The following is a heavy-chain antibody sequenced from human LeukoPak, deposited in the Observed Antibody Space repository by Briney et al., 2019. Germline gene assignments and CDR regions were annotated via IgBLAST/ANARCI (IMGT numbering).Heavy chain of an antibody. D-gene: IGHD3-22*01. CDR2: IYWNDDK. CDR1: GFSLSTSGVG. V-gene: IGHV2-5*01. Sequence: SDPTLVKPTQTLTLTCTFSGFSLSTSGVGVGWIRQPPGKALEWLALIYWNDDKRYSPSLKSRLTITKDTSKNQVVLTMTNMDPVDTATYYCAHRKMHYDSSGHYYSYYFDYWGQGTLVTVSS. J-gene: IGHJ4*02. CDR3: AHRKMHYDSSGHYYSYYFDY.